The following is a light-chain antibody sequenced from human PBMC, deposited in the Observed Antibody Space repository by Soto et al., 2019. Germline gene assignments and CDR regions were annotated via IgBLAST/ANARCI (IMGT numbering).Light chain of an antibody. CDR3: QQYGSSPIT. CDR2: RTS. Sequence: EIVLTPSPGTLSLSPVERATLSCWASQSVSNRYLAWYQQKPGQAPRLLMFRTSSRATGIPDRFSGSGSGTDFTLTISRLEPEDFAVYYCQQYGSSPITFGQGTRLEIK. V-gene: IGKV3-20*01. CDR1: QSVSNRY. J-gene: IGKJ5*01.